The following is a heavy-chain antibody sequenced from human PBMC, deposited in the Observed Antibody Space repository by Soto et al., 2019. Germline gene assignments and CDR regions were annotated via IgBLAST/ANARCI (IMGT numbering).Heavy chain of an antibody. Sequence: PSETLSLTCAVSGGSISSSNWWSWVRQPPGKVLEWIGEIYHSGSTNYNPSLKSRVTISVDKSKNQFSLKLSSVTAAETEVYYCASEQVAAAGSSYYDYYYYGMDVGGQGTTVT. J-gene: IGHJ6*02. V-gene: IGHV4-4*02. CDR2: IYHSGST. CDR3: ASEQVAAAGSSYYDYYYYGMDV. D-gene: IGHD6-13*01. CDR1: GGSISSSNW.